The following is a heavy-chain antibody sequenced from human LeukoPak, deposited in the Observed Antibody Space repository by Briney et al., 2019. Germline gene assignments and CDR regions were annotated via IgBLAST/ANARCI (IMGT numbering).Heavy chain of an antibody. V-gene: IGHV4-39*01. Sequence: SETLSLTCTVSGGSISSSSYYWGGIRQPPGKGLEGIGSIYYSGSTYYNPSLKSRVTISVDTSKNQFSLKLSSVTAADTAVYYCARHWSIAARHYFDYWGQGTLATVSS. CDR2: IYYSGST. J-gene: IGHJ4*02. CDR3: ARHWSIAARHYFDY. CDR1: GGSISSSSYY. D-gene: IGHD6-6*01.